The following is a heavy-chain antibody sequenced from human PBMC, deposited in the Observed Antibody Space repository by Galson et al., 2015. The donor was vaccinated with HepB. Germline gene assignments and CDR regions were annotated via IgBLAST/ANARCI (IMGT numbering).Heavy chain of an antibody. D-gene: IGHD3-10*01. CDR3: VRPRGAAAGDDQNWYFDP. CDR1: GFSFNKFP. CDR2: ISYTGSYI. Sequence: SLRLSCAASGFSFNKFPMPWVRPAPGKGLEWVAVISYTGSYIDYVAFGRGRFTISRDNSQTALYLQLNSLRVEDTALYYCVRPRGAAAGDDQNWYFDPWGRGTRGTVAS. J-gene: IGHJ2*01. V-gene: IGHV3-30-3*01.